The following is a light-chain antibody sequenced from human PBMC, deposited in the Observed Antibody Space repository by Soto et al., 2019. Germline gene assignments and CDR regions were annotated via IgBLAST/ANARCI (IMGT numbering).Light chain of an antibody. J-gene: IGLJ1*01. Sequence: SALTQPPSASGTPGQGVTISCSGSTSNIGSNYVYWYQQLPGTAPKLLIYRNNQRPSGVPDRFSGSKSGTSASLAISGLRSDDEADYFCATWDDSLNGFYVFGTGTKV. CDR1: TSNIGSNY. CDR3: ATWDDSLNGFYV. CDR2: RNN. V-gene: IGLV1-47*01.